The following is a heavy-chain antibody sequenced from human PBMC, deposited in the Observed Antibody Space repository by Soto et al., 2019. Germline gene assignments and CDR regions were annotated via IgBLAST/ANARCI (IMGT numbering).Heavy chain of an antibody. V-gene: IGHV4-31*03. D-gene: IGHD5-12*01. J-gene: IGHJ6*02. CDR2: IYYSGST. CDR3: ARGRGRNYGMDV. Sequence: SETLSLTCTVSGGSMSSGNYYWSWIRQHPGKGLEWIGYIYYSGSTYYNPSLKSRATISSDTSKNRFSLKLSSVTAADTAVYYCARGRGRNYGMDVWGQGTTVTVSS. CDR1: GGSMSSGNYY.